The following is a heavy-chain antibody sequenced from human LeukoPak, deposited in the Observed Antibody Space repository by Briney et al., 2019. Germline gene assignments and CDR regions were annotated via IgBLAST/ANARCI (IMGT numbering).Heavy chain of an antibody. D-gene: IGHD4-23*01. CDR3: ARSNAVKGDRYGGNPPSWVDY. Sequence: GAPVKVSCRASGYSFTGYYIHWVRQAPGQGLEWMGWINPYSGDTNYAQKFQGRVTMTRDTSISTAYMELSRLRSDDTAVYYCARSNAVKGDRYGGNPPSWVDYWGQGTLVTVSS. CDR1: GYSFTGYY. J-gene: IGHJ4*02. CDR2: INPYSGDT. V-gene: IGHV1-2*02.